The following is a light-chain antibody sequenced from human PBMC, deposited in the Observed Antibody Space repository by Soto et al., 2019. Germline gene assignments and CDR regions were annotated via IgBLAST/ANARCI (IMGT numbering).Light chain of an antibody. J-gene: IGKJ5*01. CDR1: QGISSY. CDR2: LAS. V-gene: IGKV1-9*01. CDR3: QQFNSYPIT. Sequence: IQLTQSPSSLSASVGDRVTITCRASQGISSYLALYQQKPWKAPKLLIYLASTLQSGVPSRFIGSGSWTDFSLTISGLQPDDFATYYCQQFNSYPITFGQGTRLEIK.